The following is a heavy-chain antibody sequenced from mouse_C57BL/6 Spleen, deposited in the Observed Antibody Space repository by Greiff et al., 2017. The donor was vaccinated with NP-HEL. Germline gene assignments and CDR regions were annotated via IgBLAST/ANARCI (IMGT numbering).Heavy chain of an antibody. CDR2: IDPSDSYT. CDR1: GYTFTSYW. V-gene: IGHV1-69*01. CDR3: ARSYYYGSMGYFDV. J-gene: IGHJ1*03. D-gene: IGHD1-1*01. Sequence: QVQLQQPGAELVMPGASVKLSCKASGYTFTSYWMHWVKQRPGQGLEWIGEIDPSDSYTNYNQKFKGKSTLTVDKSSSTAYMQLSSLTSEDSAVYYCARSYYYGSMGYFDVWGTGTTVTVSS.